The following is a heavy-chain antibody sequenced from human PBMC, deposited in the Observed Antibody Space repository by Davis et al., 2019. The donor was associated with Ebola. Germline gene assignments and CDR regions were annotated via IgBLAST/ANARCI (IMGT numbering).Heavy chain of an antibody. J-gene: IGHJ6*02. V-gene: IGHV3-30*18. D-gene: IGHD3-16*01. CDR1: TFTFSSYA. CDR2: ISTDGNKK. Sequence: SLKISCEASTFTFSSYAMHWVRQAPGKGLEWVAFISTDGNKKDYADSVKGRFTISRDNSRDTLFLQMDSLRFEDSAVYYCVKDQSMIANNFFGLDVWGQGTTVTVSS. CDR3: VKDQSMIANNFFGLDV.